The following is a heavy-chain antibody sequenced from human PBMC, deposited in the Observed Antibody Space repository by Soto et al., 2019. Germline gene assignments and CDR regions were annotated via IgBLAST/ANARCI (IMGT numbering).Heavy chain of an antibody. CDR3: ARGATVTQYDY. V-gene: IGHV4-61*01. D-gene: IGHD4-17*01. J-gene: IGHJ4*02. CDR1: GVSVSSGSFY. Sequence: SETLSPTCTVSGVSVSSGSFYWAWIRQPPGKGLEWIGFGSYSGTTNYKPSLKSRVTISVDTSRSQISLKVSSLTAADTAAYYCARGATVTQYDYWGQGTLVTVSS. CDR2: GSYSGTT.